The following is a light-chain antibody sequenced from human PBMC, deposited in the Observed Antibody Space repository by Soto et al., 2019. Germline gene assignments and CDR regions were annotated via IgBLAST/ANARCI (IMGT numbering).Light chain of an antibody. CDR1: QSISSY. CDR3: QQSYSTPPT. Sequence: DIQMTQSPSSLSASVGDRVTITCRASQSISSYLNWYQQKPGKAPKFLIYAASSLQSGVPSRFSGSGSGTDFTLTINSLQPEDFATYYCQQSYSTPPTFGQGTKLEIK. V-gene: IGKV1-39*01. CDR2: AAS. J-gene: IGKJ2*01.